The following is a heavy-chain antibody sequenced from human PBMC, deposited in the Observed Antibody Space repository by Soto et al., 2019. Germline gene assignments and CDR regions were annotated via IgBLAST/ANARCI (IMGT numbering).Heavy chain of an antibody. Sequence: SETLSLTCTVSGGSISNYFCNWIRQPAGKGLEWIGRIDNSGSTNYNPSLKSRITMSADTSRNRFSLKLNSVTAADTAVYYCARGGQDFWSGPFDYWGQGARVTVSS. CDR1: GGSISNYF. D-gene: IGHD3-3*01. V-gene: IGHV4-4*07. J-gene: IGHJ4*02. CDR2: IDNSGST. CDR3: ARGGQDFWSGPFDY.